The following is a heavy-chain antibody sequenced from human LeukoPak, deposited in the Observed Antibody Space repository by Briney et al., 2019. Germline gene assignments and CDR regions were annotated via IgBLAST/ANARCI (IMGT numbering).Heavy chain of an antibody. Sequence: ASVKVSCKASGYTFTSYYMHWVRQAPGQGLEWMGIINPSGGSTSYAQKFQGRVTMTRDTSTGTVYMERSSLRSEDTAVYYCARADGGVASKMYYFDYWGQGTLVTVSS. CDR2: INPSGGST. CDR3: ARADGGVASKMYYFDY. D-gene: IGHD2-8*02. J-gene: IGHJ4*02. CDR1: GYTFTSYY. V-gene: IGHV1-46*01.